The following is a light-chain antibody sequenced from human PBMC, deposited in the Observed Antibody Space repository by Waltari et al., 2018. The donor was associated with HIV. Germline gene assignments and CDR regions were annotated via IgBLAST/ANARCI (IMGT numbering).Light chain of an antibody. CDR3: GAWDGGLSAGL. CDR2: DNN. J-gene: IGLJ3*02. CDR1: RTHLGNIS. V-gene: IGLV1-51*01. Sequence: QSVLTQPPSVSPAPGHSVTSSCSGTRTHLGNISGSCYQQFPGKTPKVVIYDNNKRPSGIPDRFSGSKSGTSATLAITGLQTGDEADYYCGAWDGGLSAGLFGGGTKLTVL.